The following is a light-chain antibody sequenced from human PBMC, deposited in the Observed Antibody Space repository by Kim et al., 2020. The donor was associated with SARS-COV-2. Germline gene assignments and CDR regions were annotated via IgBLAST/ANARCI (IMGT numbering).Light chain of an antibody. CDR2: GKN. V-gene: IGLV3-19*01. CDR3: NSRDSSGDHWV. J-gene: IGLJ3*02. Sequence: SSELTQDPTVSVALGQTVRITCEGDSLKIHYASWYQQKPGQAPVFVMYGKNNRPSGIPDRFSGSSSANTASLTITGAQAEDEAAYYCNSRDSSGDHWVFG. CDR1: SLKIHY.